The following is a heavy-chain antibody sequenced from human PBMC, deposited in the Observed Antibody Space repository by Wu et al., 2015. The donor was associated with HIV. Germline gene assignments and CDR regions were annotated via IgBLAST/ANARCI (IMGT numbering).Heavy chain of an antibody. CDR3: ARGRGALLDYYYYYMDV. CDR1: GGTFSSYA. D-gene: IGHD3-10*01. CDR2: IIPIFGTA. Sequence: QVQLVQSGAEVKKPGSSVKVSCKASGGTFSSYAISWVRQAPGQGLEWMGGIIPIFGTANYAQKFQGRVTITADESTSTAYMELSSLRSEDTAVYYCARGRGALLDYYYYYMDVWGKGTTVTVSS. J-gene: IGHJ6*03. V-gene: IGHV1-69*12.